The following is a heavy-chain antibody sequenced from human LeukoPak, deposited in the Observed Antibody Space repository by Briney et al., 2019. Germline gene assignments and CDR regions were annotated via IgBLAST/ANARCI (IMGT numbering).Heavy chain of an antibody. CDR3: ARWGYYYDRSGYYRTGDY. CDR1: GDSISSGSYY. D-gene: IGHD3-22*01. J-gene: IGHJ4*02. CDR2: IYGRGGS. V-gene: IGHV4-61*02. Sequence: SETLSLTCTVSGDSISSGSYYWSWIRQPAGKGLEWIGRIYGRGGSNYNPSLKSRVTISIDKSKNQFSLKMNSVTAPDTAVYYCARWGYYYDRSGYYRTGDYWGQGTLVTVSS.